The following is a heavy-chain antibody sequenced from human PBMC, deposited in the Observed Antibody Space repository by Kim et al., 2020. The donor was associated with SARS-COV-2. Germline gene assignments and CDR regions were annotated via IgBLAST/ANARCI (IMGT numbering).Heavy chain of an antibody. Sequence: YAGSVEGRFTISRDNAKNSLYLQMHSLRAEDTAVYYCARTMVRGVYYFDYWGQGTLVTVSS. CDR3: ARTMVRGVYYFDY. D-gene: IGHD3-10*01. J-gene: IGHJ4*02. V-gene: IGHV3-11*03.